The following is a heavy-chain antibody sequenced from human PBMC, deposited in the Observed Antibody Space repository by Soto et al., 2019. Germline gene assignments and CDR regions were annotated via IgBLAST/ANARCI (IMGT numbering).Heavy chain of an antibody. J-gene: IGHJ6*03. V-gene: IGHV3-7*01. Sequence: GGSLRLSCAASGFTFSSYWMSWVRQAPGKGLEWVANIKQDGSEKYYVDSVKGRFTISRDNAKNSLYLQMNSLRAEDTAVYYCARMMNLWFGELFSRPHYYYYMDVWGKGTTVTVSS. CDR3: ARMMNLWFGELFSRPHYYYYMDV. CDR1: GFTFSSYW. D-gene: IGHD3-10*01. CDR2: IKQDGSEK.